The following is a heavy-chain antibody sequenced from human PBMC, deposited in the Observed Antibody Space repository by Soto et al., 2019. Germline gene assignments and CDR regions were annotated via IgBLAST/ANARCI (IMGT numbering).Heavy chain of an antibody. CDR2: IYYSGST. CDR1: GGSISIYY. D-gene: IGHD3-9*01. V-gene: IGHV4-59*01. CDR3: ARVGLVIPPPELDYYYYGMDV. J-gene: IGHJ6*02. Sequence: PTETLSLTCTVSGGSISIYYWSWIRQPTGKGLEWIGYIYYSGSTKYNPSLKSRDTISEDTSKNYFSLKLSSVTAADTAVYFCARVGLVIPPPELDYYYYGMDVWGQGTTVT.